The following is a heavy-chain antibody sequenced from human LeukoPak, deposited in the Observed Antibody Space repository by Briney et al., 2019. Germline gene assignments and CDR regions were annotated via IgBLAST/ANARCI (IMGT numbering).Heavy chain of an antibody. J-gene: IGHJ5*02. CDR1: GFTFSSYG. Sequence: PGGSLRLSCAASGFTFSSYGMHWVRQAPGKGLEWVAFIRYDGSNKYYADSVKGRFTISRDNSKNTLYLQMNSLRGEDTAIYYCAKDFRYCSGGGCYGWFDPWGQGTLVTVSS. CDR2: IRYDGSNK. D-gene: IGHD2-15*01. V-gene: IGHV3-30*02. CDR3: AKDFRYCSGGGCYGWFDP.